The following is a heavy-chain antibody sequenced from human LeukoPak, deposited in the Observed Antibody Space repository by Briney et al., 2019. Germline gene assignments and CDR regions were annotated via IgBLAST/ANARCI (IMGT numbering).Heavy chain of an antibody. Sequence: PSETLSLTCAVSGGSISSSNWWSWVRQPPGKGLEWIGEIYHSGSTNYNPSLKSRVTISVDKSKNPFSLKLSSVTAADTAVYYCARAHGDYSQYYFDYWGQGTLVTVSS. V-gene: IGHV4-4*02. CDR2: IYHSGST. CDR1: GGSISSSNW. CDR3: ARAHGDYSQYYFDY. D-gene: IGHD4-17*01. J-gene: IGHJ4*02.